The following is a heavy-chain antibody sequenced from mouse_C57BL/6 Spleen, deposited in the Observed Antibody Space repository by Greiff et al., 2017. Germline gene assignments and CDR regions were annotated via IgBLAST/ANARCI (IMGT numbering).Heavy chain of an antibody. Sequence: EVQVVESGPGLVKPSQSLSLTCSVTGYSITSGYYWNWIRQFPGNKLEWMGYISYDGSNNYNPSLKKRISITRDTSKNQFFLKLNSVTTEDTATYYCARDPGLYYGSPGFADWGQGTLVTVSA. J-gene: IGHJ3*01. CDR2: ISYDGSN. CDR3: ARDPGLYYGSPGFAD. CDR1: GYSITSGYY. V-gene: IGHV3-6*01. D-gene: IGHD2-2*01.